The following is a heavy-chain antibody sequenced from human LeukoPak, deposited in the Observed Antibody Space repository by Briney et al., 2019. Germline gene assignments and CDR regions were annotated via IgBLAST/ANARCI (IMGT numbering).Heavy chain of an antibody. V-gene: IGHV4-39*07. D-gene: IGHD3-10*01. CDR1: GGSISSSSYY. CDR3: ARGGDYGSGSQLDY. Sequence: SATLSLTCTVSGGSISSSSYYWGWIRQPPGKGLEWIGSIYYSGSTYYNPSLESRVTISVDTSKNQFSLKLSSVTAADTAVYYCARGGDYGSGSQLDYWGQGTLATVSS. CDR2: IYYSGST. J-gene: IGHJ4*02.